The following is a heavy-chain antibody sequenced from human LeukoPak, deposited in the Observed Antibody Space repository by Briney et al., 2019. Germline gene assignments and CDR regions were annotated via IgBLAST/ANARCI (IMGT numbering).Heavy chain of an antibody. Sequence: ASVKVSCKASGYTFTSYGISWVRQAPGQGLEWMGWISAYNGNTNYAQKLQGRVTMTTDTSTSTAYMELRSLRSDDTAVYYCASQHGGGNLLYYYYGMDVWGQGTTVTVSS. J-gene: IGHJ6*02. CDR1: GYTFTSYG. D-gene: IGHD4-23*01. CDR2: ISAYNGNT. CDR3: ASQHGGGNLLYYYYGMDV. V-gene: IGHV1-18*01.